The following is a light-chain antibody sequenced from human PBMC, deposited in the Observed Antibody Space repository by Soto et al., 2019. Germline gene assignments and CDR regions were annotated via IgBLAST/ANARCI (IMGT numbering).Light chain of an antibody. Sequence: QSVLTQPPSVSGTPGQRVTISCSGGSSNIGTYTVNWYQQLPETAPKLLIYTDYQRPSGVPDRFSGSKSGTSASLAISGLQAGDGAEYFFAVLEDSLEGGVFGGGTKLTVL. CDR3: AVLEDSLEGGV. J-gene: IGLJ3*02. V-gene: IGLV1-44*01. CDR2: TDY. CDR1: SSNIGTYT.